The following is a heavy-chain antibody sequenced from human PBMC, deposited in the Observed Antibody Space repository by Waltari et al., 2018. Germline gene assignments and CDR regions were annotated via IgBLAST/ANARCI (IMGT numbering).Heavy chain of an antibody. CDR2: IYHSGST. J-gene: IGHJ4*02. V-gene: IGHV4-38-2*01. CDR3: ARQWEIWGYCSGGSCYLDY. D-gene: IGHD2-15*01. CDR1: GYSISSGYY. Sequence: QVQLQESGPGLVKPSETLSLTCAVSGYSISSGYYWGWIRQPPGKGLEWIGSIYHSGSTYYNPSLKSRVTISVDTSKNQFSRKLSSVTAADTAVYYCARQWEIWGYCSGGSCYLDYWGQGTLVTVSS.